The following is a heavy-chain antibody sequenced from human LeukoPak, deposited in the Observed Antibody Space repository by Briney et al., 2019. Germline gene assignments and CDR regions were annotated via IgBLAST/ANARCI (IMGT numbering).Heavy chain of an antibody. CDR1: GASFSGYY. CDR3: ARWRVPLGKQRAPYYIDY. J-gene: IGHJ4*02. CDR2: TIHSGST. D-gene: IGHD3-3*01. V-gene: IGHV4-34*12. Sequence: SETLSLTCAVYGASFSGYYWSWIRQPPGKGLEWIGETIHSGSTNYNPSLKSRVTISVDTSKNQFSLKLSSVTAADTAVYYSARWRVPLGKQRAPYYIDYWGQGTVVTVSS.